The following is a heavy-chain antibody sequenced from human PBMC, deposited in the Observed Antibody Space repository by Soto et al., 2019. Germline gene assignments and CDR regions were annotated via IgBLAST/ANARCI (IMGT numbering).Heavy chain of an antibody. CDR2: INHSGST. CDR1: GGSFSGYY. D-gene: IGHD5-12*01. CDR3: ARAFGWLRRAFDI. V-gene: IGHV4-34*01. Sequence: SATLSITCAVYGGSFSGYYWSWIRQPPGKGLEWIGEINHSGSTNYNPSLKSRVTISVDTSKNQFSLKLSSVTAADTAVYYCARAFGWLRRAFDIWGQGTMVTVSS. J-gene: IGHJ3*02.